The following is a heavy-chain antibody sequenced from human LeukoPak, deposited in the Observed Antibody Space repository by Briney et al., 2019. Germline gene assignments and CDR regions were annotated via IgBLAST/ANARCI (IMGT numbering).Heavy chain of an antibody. J-gene: IGHJ4*02. CDR2: IKQDGSEK. CDR1: GFTFSSYW. D-gene: IGHD3-22*01. V-gene: IGHV3-7*01. CDR3: ATVDYYDSSGYYPPFDY. Sequence: SGGSLRLSCAASGFTFSSYWMSWVRQAPGKGLEWVANIKQDGSEKYYVDSVKGRFTISRDNAKNSLYLQMNSLRAEDTAVYYCATVDYYDSSGYYPPFDYWGQGTLATVSS.